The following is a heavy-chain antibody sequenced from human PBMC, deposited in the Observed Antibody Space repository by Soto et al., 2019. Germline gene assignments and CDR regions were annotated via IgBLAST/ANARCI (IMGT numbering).Heavy chain of an antibody. CDR2: INPNSGGT. CDR1: GYTITGYY. V-gene: IGHV1-2*02. Sequence: ASVKVSCRASGYTITGYYMHRVRQAPGQGLEWMGWINPNSGGTIYAQRLQGRVTMTRDTSISTAYMELSRLRSDDTAVYYCAKSAPEYYDFWSGYYTGYYYYYGMDVWGQGTTVTVSS. CDR3: AKSAPEYYDFWSGYYTGYYYYYGMDV. D-gene: IGHD3-3*01. J-gene: IGHJ6*02.